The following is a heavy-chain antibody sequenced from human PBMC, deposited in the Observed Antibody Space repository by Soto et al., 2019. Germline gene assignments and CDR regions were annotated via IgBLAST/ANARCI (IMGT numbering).Heavy chain of an antibody. V-gene: IGHV3-21*01. Sequence: GGSLRLSYAASGFTSSSYSMNWVRQAPGKGLEWVSSISSGSCTYYADSVKGRFTISRDNAKNTLYLQMNSLRAEDTAVYYCARDPGTTVTFYYYYYYMDVWGKGTTVTVSS. CDR2: ISSGSCT. J-gene: IGHJ6*03. D-gene: IGHD4-17*01. CDR3: ARDPGTTVTFYYYYYYMDV. CDR1: GFTSSSYS.